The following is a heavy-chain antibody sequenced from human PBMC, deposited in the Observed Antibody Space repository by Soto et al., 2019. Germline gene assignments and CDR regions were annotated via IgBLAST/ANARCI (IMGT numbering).Heavy chain of an antibody. CDR3: ARESSAVVITLDYGMDV. CDR2: ISSSGSTI. J-gene: IGHJ6*02. V-gene: IGHV3-48*03. CDR1: GFTFSSYE. D-gene: IGHD3-22*01. Sequence: GGSLRLSCAASGFTFSSYEMNWVRQAPGKGLEWVSYISSSGSTIYYADSVKGRFTISRDNAKNSLYLQMNSLRAEDTAVYYCARESSAVVITLDYGMDVWGQGTTVTVSS.